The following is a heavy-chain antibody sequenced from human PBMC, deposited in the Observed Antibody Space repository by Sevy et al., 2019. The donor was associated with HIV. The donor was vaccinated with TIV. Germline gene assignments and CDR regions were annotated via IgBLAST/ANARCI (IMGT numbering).Heavy chain of an antibody. CDR3: AREYGSGSYYNVDPRYYYYYGMDV. CDR1: GYTFTSYD. D-gene: IGHD3-10*01. J-gene: IGHJ6*02. Sequence: ESLKISCKASGYTFTSYDINWVRQATGQGLEWMGWMNPNSGNTGYAQKFQGRVTMTRNTSISTAYMELSSLRSEDTAVYYCAREYGSGSYYNVDPRYYYYYGMDVWGQGTTVTVSS. CDR2: MNPNSGNT. V-gene: IGHV1-8*01.